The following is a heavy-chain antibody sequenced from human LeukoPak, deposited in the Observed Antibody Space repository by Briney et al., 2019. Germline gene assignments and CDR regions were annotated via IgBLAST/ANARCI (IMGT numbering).Heavy chain of an antibody. CDR3: AKVIRARIVGATHDY. J-gene: IGHJ4*02. D-gene: IGHD1-26*01. CDR2: ISGSSGST. CDR1: GFTFSSYA. Sequence: GGSLRLSCAASGFTFSSYAMSWVRQAPGKGLEWVSAISGSSGSTYYADSVKGRFTISRDNSKNTLYLQMNSLRAEDTAVYYCAKVIRARIVGATHDYWGQGTLVTVSS. V-gene: IGHV3-23*01.